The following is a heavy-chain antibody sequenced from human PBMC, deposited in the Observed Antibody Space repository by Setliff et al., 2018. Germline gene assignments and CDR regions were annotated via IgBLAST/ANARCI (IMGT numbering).Heavy chain of an antibody. V-gene: IGHV4-39*07. CDR1: GGSISSSSYY. D-gene: IGHD6-6*01. CDR2: IYYSGTT. J-gene: IGHJ6*03. Sequence: KTSETLSLTCTVSGGSISSSSYYWGWIRQPPGKGLEWIGSIYYSGTTNYNPSLKSRVTISVDRSKNQFSLKLSSVIAADTAVYYCARDLYSSSSGGFYYYYYYMDVWGKGTTVTVSS. CDR3: ARDLYSSSSGGFYYYYYYMDV.